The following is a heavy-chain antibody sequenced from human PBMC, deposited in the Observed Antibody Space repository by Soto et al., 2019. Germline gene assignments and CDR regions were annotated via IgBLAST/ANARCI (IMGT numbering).Heavy chain of an antibody. J-gene: IGHJ4*02. D-gene: IGHD3-3*01. Sequence: PAETLSLTCAVYGGSFIGYYWIWSGHPPGKGLEWIGEINHSGSTNYNPSLKSRVTISVDTSKNQFSLKLSSVTAADTAVYYCARRFLEWLLYGSYDYWGQGTLVTVLL. CDR3: ARRFLEWLLYGSYDY. V-gene: IGHV4-34*01. CDR1: GGSFIGYY. CDR2: INHSGST.